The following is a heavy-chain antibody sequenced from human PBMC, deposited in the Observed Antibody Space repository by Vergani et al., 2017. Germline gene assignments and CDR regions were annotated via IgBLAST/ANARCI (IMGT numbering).Heavy chain of an antibody. V-gene: IGHV4-39*07. D-gene: IGHD3-10*01. CDR3: ARDPLWCGEPQNAFDI. CDR1: GGSISSSSYY. Sequence: QLQLQESGPGLVKPSETLSLTCTVSGGSISSSSYYWGWIRQPTGKGLEWMGRIYYSGSTYYNPYLKSRVTRSVDTSKNQFSLKLSSVTAADTAVYYCARDPLWCGEPQNAFDIWGQGTMVTVSS. J-gene: IGHJ3*02. CDR2: IYYSGST.